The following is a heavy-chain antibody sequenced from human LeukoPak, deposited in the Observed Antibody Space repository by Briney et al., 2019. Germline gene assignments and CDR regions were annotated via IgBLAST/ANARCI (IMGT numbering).Heavy chain of an antibody. CDR1: VYAFTNYF. J-gene: IGHJ4*02. CDR3: SRLLAYLRSFDY. CDR2: INPSGGST. D-gene: IGHD5-24*01. V-gene: IGHV1-46*01. Sequence: ASETVSCKPSVYAFTNYFMHWVRQAPGQGLEWMGIINPSGGSTTYAQKFQGRVTMTRDTSTNTGYMGLSSRTSEDTAVYYWSRLLAYLRSFDYWGQGTLVTVSS.